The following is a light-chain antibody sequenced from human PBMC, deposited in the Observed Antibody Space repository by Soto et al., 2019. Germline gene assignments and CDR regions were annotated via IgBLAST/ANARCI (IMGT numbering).Light chain of an antibody. V-gene: IGLV2-14*03. CDR1: SSDIGGYNY. J-gene: IGLJ1*01. Sequence: QSALTQPASLSGSPGQSITISCTGTSSDIGGYNYVSWYQQHPGKAPKLIIHDVTNRPSGVSDRFFGSKSGNTASLTISGLQAEDEADYYCSSYRASSTTHYVFGTGPKLTFL. CDR2: DVT. CDR3: SSYRASSTTHYV.